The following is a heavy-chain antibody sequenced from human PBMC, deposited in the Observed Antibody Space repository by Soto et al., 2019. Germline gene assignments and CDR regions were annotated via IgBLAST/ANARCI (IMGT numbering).Heavy chain of an antibody. Sequence: QVPLQESGPRLVRPSGTLSLTCNVSRCSITTANWWHWVRQPPGRGLEWIGEIYHSGSTNYNLSLKSRVTLSVDKSKNQFSLTLSSVTAADTAIYYCARRGGGVVLAATTPFDYWGQGILVTVSS. CDR1: RCSITTANW. D-gene: IGHD2-15*01. CDR3: ARRGGGVVLAATTPFDY. J-gene: IGHJ4*02. V-gene: IGHV4-4*02. CDR2: IYHSGST.